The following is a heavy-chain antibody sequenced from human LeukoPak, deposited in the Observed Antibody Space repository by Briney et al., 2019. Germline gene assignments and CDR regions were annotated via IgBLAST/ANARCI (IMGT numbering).Heavy chain of an antibody. J-gene: IGHJ4*02. V-gene: IGHV3-20*04. D-gene: IGHD5-18*01. CDR1: GFTFDDYG. Sequence: PGGSLRISCAASGFTFDDYGLSWVRQAPGKGLEWVSGINWSGGSTGYADSVKGRFTISRDNAKTSLYLQMNSLRAEDTAVYYCARDLSGVAGYTYGRGIDYWGQGTLVTVSS. CDR3: ARDLSGVAGYTYGRGIDY. CDR2: INWSGGST.